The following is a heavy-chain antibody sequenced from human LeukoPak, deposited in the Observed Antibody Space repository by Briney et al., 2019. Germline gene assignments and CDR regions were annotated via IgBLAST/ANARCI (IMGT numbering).Heavy chain of an antibody. CDR2: ISGSGGST. J-gene: IGHJ4*02. CDR1: GFTFSSYA. V-gene: IGHV3-23*01. CDR3: AGRSVILTYYYDSSGLSYFDY. D-gene: IGHD3-22*01. Sequence: GGSLRLSCAASGFTFSSYAMSWVRQAPGKGLEWVSAISGSGGSTYYADSVKGRFTISRDNSKSTLYLQMNSLRAEDTAVYYCAGRSVILTYYYDSSGLSYFDYWGQGTLVTVSS.